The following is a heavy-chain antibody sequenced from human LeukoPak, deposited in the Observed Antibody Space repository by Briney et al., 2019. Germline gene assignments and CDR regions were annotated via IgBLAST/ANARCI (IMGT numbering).Heavy chain of an antibody. V-gene: IGHV1-2*02. J-gene: IGHJ4*02. CDR2: INPNSGGT. D-gene: IGHD6-19*01. Sequence: GASVKVSCKASGYTFTGYYMRWVRQAPGQGLEWMAWINPNSGGTNYAQKFQGRVTVTRDTSISTAYMELSRLRSDDTAVYYCARVGSSGWYVHPTLDYWGQGTLVTVSS. CDR1: GYTFTGYY. CDR3: ARVGSSGWYVHPTLDY.